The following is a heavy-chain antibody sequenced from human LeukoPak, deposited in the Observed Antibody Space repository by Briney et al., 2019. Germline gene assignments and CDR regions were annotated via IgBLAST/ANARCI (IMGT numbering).Heavy chain of an antibody. CDR3: ARGRVKWQRNLVKGNWFAP. CDR1: GGSFSGYY. CDR2: FNLSGST. V-gene: IGHV4-34*01. Sequence: SETRSLTCAVYGGSFSGYYSSWIRQPPGKGLEGMGEFNLSGSTDYSPSLKTRLTISIDTSKNQFSLKLRSVTGADTAVYYCARGRVKWQRNLVKGNWFAPRGHGTLVTVSS. D-gene: IGHD5-12*01. J-gene: IGHJ5*02.